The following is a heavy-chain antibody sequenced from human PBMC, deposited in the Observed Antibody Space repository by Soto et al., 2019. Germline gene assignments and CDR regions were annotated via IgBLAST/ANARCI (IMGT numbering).Heavy chain of an antibody. CDR1: GGTFSSYA. J-gene: IGHJ5*01. V-gene: IGHV1-69*06. Sequence: QVQRVQSGAEVKKPGSSVTVSCKASGGTFSSYAITWVRQAPGQGLDWMGEIIPIFGATNFAQKFQGRVTITADKSTTTAYMELSSLTSDDTAVYYCARMGGSFLDSWGQGTLVTVSS. CDR2: IIPIFGAT. D-gene: IGHD1-26*01. CDR3: ARMGGSFLDS.